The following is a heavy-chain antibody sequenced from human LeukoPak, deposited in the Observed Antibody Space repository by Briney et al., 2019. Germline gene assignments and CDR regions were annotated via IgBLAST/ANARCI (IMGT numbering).Heavy chain of an antibody. CDR3: ARDLHPSYYLPDY. CDR2: IKQDGSET. V-gene: IGHV3-7*04. D-gene: IGHD1-26*01. J-gene: IGHJ4*02. CDR1: AFAFSDNW. Sequence: PGGSLRLSCVASAFAFSDNWMSWVRQAPGKGLEWVASIKQDGSETYYVDSVKGRFTISRDNAKNSLYLQMNSLRAEDTAVYYCARDLHPSYYLPDYWGQGPLVTVSS.